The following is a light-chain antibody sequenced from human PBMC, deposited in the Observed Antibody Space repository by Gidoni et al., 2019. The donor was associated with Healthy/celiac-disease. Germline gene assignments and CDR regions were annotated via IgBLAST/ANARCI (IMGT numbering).Light chain of an antibody. J-gene: IGKJ3*01. Sequence: DIQMTQSPSTLSSSGGDRVTITCRASQSISSWLAWYQQKPGKAPKLLIYKASSLESGVPSRFSGSGSGTEFTLTISSLQPDDFATYSCQQYNSYSTFGPGTKVDIK. V-gene: IGKV1-5*03. CDR1: QSISSW. CDR2: KAS. CDR3: QQYNSYST.